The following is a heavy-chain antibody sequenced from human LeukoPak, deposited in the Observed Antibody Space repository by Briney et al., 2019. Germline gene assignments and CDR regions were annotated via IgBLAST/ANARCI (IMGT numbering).Heavy chain of an antibody. Sequence: GGSLRLSCAASGFTFSSYAMHWVRQAPGKGLEWVSTISGSDGDTYYADSVKGRFTISRDNSKNTLYLQMNSLRAEDTAVYYCAKPAAYYYFDYWGQGTLVTVSS. CDR3: AKPAAYYYFDY. CDR2: ISGSDGDT. V-gene: IGHV3-23*01. CDR1: GFTFSSYA. J-gene: IGHJ4*02. D-gene: IGHD6-13*01.